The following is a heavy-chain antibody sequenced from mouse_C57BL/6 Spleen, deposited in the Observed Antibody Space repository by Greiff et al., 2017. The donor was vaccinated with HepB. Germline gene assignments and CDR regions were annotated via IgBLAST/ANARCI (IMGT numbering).Heavy chain of an antibody. CDR2: IDPETGGT. CDR1: GYTFTDYE. CDR3: TRRDYYKTLDDY. Sequence: VKLQESGAELVRPGASVTLSCKASGYTFTDYEMHWVKQTPVHGLEWIGAIDPETGGTAYNQKFKGKAILTADKSSSTAYMELRSLTSEDSAVYYCTRRDYYKTLDDYWGQGTTLTVSS. D-gene: IGHD2-12*01. V-gene: IGHV1-15*01. J-gene: IGHJ2*01.